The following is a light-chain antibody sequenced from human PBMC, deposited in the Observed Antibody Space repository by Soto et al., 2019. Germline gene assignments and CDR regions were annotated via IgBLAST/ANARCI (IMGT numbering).Light chain of an antibody. J-gene: IGKJ4*01. CDR3: QQYDVIPHT. CDR1: RDMRTY. Sequence: DIQMTQSPSSLSASVGDRVTITCQADRDMRTYSHWSQQLSGNAPKLLIYGGSRLNTRVPSRLSGRRSATVFTLTIRSLPPEDVGPYYCQQYDVIPHTFGGGTKVDI. CDR2: GGS. V-gene: IGKV1-33*01.